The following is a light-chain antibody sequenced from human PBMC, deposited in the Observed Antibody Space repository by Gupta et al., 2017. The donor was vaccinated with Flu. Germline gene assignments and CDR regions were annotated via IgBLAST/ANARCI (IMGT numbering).Light chain of an antibody. V-gene: IGLV1-44*01. CDR3: GAWDVSLNTWV. CDR1: SSNIGSHS. J-gene: IGLJ3*02. Sequence: QSVLTQPPPASETPGQTVTIFCSGRSSNIGSHSVTWYQQIPGKAPKLLIYENTQRPSGVPGRVSGSKSGASASLAISGLQSEDEADYDCGAWDVSLNTWVFGGGTKLTVL. CDR2: ENT.